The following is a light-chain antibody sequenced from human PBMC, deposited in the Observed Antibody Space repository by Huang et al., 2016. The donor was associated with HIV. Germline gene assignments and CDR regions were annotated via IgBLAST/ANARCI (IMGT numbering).Light chain of an antibody. V-gene: IGKV1-39*01. CDR2: GTS. CDR3: QQSYGIPRT. J-gene: IGKJ2*01. Sequence: DIQMTQSPSSLSASVGDTVIITCRASQNISKYLNWYQQVPGRSPKLLIYGTSNLQRGGSVMRFSGHASGTDFTLTITSLQPEDAATYFCQQSYGIPRTFGLGT. CDR1: QNISKY.